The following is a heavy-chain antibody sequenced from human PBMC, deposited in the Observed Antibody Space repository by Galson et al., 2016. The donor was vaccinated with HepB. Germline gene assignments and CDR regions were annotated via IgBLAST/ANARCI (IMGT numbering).Heavy chain of an antibody. CDR3: VRHSLHCSGGGCSDSFDY. J-gene: IGHJ4*02. V-gene: IGHV3-53*01. CDR1: GFIVSSNY. Sequence: SLRLSCAASGFIVSSNYMSWVRQTPGKGLEWVSVIRSGGLTYYADSVMGRFTISRDNAKNTVYLQMYSLRAEDTAVYYCVRHSLHCSGGGCSDSFDYWGRGTLVTVSS. CDR2: IRSGGLT. D-gene: IGHD2-15*01.